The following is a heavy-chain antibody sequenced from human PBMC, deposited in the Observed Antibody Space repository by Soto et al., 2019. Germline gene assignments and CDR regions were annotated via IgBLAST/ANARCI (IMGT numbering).Heavy chain of an antibody. V-gene: IGHV3-30*18. Sequence: QVQLVESGGGVVQPGRSLRLSCAASGFTFSSYGMHWVRQAPGKGLEWVAVISYDGSNKYYADSVKGRFTISRDNSKNTLYLQMNSLSAEDTAVYYCAKDLRRWLQSLPYFDYWGQGTLVTVSS. CDR2: ISYDGSNK. D-gene: IGHD5-12*01. CDR3: AKDLRRWLQSLPYFDY. J-gene: IGHJ4*02. CDR1: GFTFSSYG.